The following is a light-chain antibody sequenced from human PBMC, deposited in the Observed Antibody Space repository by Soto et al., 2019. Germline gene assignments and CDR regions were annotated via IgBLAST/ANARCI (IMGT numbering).Light chain of an antibody. CDR2: GAS. V-gene: IGKV3-15*01. J-gene: IGKJ4*01. Sequence: EIVWTQSPGTLSLSPGERATLSCRASQSVSSSYLAWYQQKPGQAPRLLIYGASTRATGIPARFSGSGSGTEFTLTISSLQSEDFAVYYCHQYNMWPPLIFGGGTKV. CDR3: HQYNMWPPLI. CDR1: QSVSSSY.